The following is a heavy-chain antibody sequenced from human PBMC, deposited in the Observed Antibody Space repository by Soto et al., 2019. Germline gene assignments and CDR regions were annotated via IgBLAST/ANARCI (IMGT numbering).Heavy chain of an antibody. CDR2: IWYDGSKK. V-gene: IGHV3-33*01. D-gene: IGHD6-19*01. CDR1: GFTFSSYG. CDR3: ARECDGSGSGWYERGGFDY. J-gene: IGHJ4*02. Sequence: QVQLVESGGGVVQPGRSLGLSCAASGFTFSSYGMHWVRQAPGKGLEWVAVIWYDGSKKYYADSVKGRFTISRDNSKKTQFLQMNSRRAEGRGVYYGARECDGSGSGWYERGGFDYWGQGTLVTVSS.